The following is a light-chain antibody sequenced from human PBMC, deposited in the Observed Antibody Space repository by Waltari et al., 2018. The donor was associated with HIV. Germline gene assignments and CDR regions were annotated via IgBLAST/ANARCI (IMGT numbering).Light chain of an antibody. CDR3: QQYYNTPRT. V-gene: IGKV4-1*01. Sequence: DIVMPQSPDSLAASLGERATLTCKPSQSILYSSNNKNYLAWYQQKPGQPPKLLLYWASTRQSGFPDRFSGSGSETNFTLTISSLQAEDVAVYYCQQYYNTPRTFGQGTKVEFK. J-gene: IGKJ1*01. CDR2: WAS. CDR1: QSILYSSNNKNY.